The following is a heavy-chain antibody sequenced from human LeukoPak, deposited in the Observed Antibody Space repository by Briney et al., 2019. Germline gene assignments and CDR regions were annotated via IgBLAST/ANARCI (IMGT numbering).Heavy chain of an antibody. D-gene: IGHD5-18*01. CDR1: GGSISSYY. Sequence: SETLSLTCTVSGGSISSYYWNWIRQPPGKGLEWIGSIYYSGSTYYNPSLKSRVTISVDTSKNQFSLKLSSVTAADTAVYYCARLWIQLWFLDYWGQGTLVTVSS. CDR2: IYYSGST. J-gene: IGHJ4*02. V-gene: IGHV4-39*07. CDR3: ARLWIQLWFLDY.